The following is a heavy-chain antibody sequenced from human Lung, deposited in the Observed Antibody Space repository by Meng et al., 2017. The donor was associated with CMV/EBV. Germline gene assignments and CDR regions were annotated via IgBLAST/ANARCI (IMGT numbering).Heavy chain of an antibody. Sequence: ESLKISCEASGFIVSSTYMSWVRQAPGKGLEWVSVIYSGGTTFKANSVKGRFTISRDNSKNTLFLQTNRLRAEDTAVYYCARSILSNGFDAFEIWGQGTMVTVSS. CDR3: ARSILSNGFDAFEI. CDR2: IYSGGTT. J-gene: IGHJ3*02. D-gene: IGHD2/OR15-2a*01. V-gene: IGHV3-53*01. CDR1: GFIVSSTY.